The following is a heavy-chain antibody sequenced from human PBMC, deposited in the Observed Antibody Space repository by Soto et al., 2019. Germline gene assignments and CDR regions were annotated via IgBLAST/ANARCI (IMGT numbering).Heavy chain of an antibody. V-gene: IGHV1-2*02. J-gene: IGHJ1*01. Sequence: QVQLVQSGAEVKEPGDSVRVSCEASGYTFTAYYIHWVRQAPGQGLEWMGWINPKFGDTTYAQDFQGRVSMTRDMSISTVYMELNSLRVDDTAVYYCARERDISGPEYFQYWGQGTLVIVSS. CDR1: GYTFTAYY. CDR3: ARERDISGPEYFQY. D-gene: IGHD3-22*01. CDR2: INPKFGDT.